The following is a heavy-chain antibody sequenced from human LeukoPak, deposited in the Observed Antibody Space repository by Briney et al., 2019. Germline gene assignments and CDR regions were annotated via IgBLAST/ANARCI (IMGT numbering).Heavy chain of an antibody. CDR2: IYYSGST. V-gene: IGHV4-39*01. D-gene: IGHD6-13*01. J-gene: IGHJ4*02. CDR1: GGSISGSSYY. Sequence: PSETLSLTCTVSGGSISGSSYYWGWIRQPPGKGLEWIGSIYYSGSTYYNPSLKSRVTISVDTSKNQFSLKLSSVTAADTAVYYCARLAAAAGRFFDYWGQGTLVTVSS. CDR3: ARLAAAAGRFFDY.